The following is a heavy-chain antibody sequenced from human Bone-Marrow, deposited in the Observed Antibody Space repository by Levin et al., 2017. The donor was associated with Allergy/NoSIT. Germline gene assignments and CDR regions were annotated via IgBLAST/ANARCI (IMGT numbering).Heavy chain of an antibody. CDR2: IKDDGSER. Sequence: GGSLRLSCAASGFTFSSYWMSWVRQTPGKGLEWVAIIKDDGSERFYVDSLKGRFTISRDNAKNSLYLEMNSLRAEDTAVYYCTKDRPSTVNLPYYYYYYMDAWGNGTTVTVSS. D-gene: IGHD4-17*01. J-gene: IGHJ6*03. CDR1: GFTFSSYW. CDR3: TKDRPSTVNLPYYYYYYMDA. V-gene: IGHV3-7*03.